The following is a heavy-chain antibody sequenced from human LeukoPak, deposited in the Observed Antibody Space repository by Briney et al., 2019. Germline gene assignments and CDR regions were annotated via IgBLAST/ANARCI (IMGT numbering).Heavy chain of an antibody. CDR3: ARPPADIVVVPAALEDY. V-gene: IGHV3-30-3*01. Sequence: GGSLRLSCAASGFTFSSYAMHWVRQAPGKGLEWVAVISYDGSNKYYADSVKGRFTISRDNSKNTLYLQMNSLRAEDTAVYYCARPPADIVVVPAALEDYWGQGTLVTVSS. J-gene: IGHJ4*02. CDR2: ISYDGSNK. CDR1: GFTFSSYA. D-gene: IGHD2-2*01.